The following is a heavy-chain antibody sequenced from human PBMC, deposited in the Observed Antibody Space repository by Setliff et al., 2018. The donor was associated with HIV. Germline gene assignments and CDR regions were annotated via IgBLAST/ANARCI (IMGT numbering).Heavy chain of an antibody. V-gene: IGHV1-69*10. CDR1: GGTFTNSA. CDR2: IVPILGIA. J-gene: IGHJ3*02. Sequence: SVKVSCKASGGTFTNSAIGWVRQAPGQGLEWMGAIVPILGIANSARKFQGRVTITTDESTNTAYMELSSLRSEDTAVYYCARIPTGGAFDIWGQGTVVTVSS. CDR3: ARIPTGGAFDI. D-gene: IGHD7-27*01.